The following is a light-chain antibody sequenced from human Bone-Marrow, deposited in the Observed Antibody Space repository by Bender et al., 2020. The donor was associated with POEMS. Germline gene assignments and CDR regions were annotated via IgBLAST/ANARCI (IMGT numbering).Light chain of an antibody. J-gene: IGLJ1*01. CDR2: DVS. V-gene: IGLV2-14*01. CDR1: SSDVGGYNY. CDR3: CSYAGSYNYV. Sequence: QSALTQPASVSGSPGQSIAISCTGTSSDVGGYNYVSWYQQHPGKAPKLMIFDVSNRPSGVSNRFSGSKSGNTASLTISGLQAEDEADYFCCSYAGSYNYVFGGGTRVTIL.